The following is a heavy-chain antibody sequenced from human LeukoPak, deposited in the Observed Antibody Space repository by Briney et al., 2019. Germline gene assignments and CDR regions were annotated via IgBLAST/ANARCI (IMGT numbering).Heavy chain of an antibody. D-gene: IGHD5-12*01. Sequence: TGESLKISCKASGYSFTSYWIGCVRQMPGKGLEWMGIIYPYDSDTRYSPSFQGQVTISADKSISTAYLQWSNLKASDTAMYYCARHIGYSAWNPDYWGQGTLVTVSS. CDR3: ARHIGYSAWNPDY. CDR2: IYPYDSDT. V-gene: IGHV5-51*01. CDR1: GYSFTSYW. J-gene: IGHJ4*02.